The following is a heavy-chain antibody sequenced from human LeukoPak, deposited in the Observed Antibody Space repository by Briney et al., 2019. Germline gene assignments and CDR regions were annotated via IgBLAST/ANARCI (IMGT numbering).Heavy chain of an antibody. Sequence: PGGSLRLSCTPSGFTFSDYSMNWVRQAPGKGLEWVSSISTSSTYTFYADSVKDRFTISRDNRKNSLYLQMSSLTAEDTAVYYCARDASGFYLYYYMDVWGKGTTVTVSS. CDR2: ISTSSTYT. CDR1: GFTFSDYS. V-gene: IGHV3-21*01. CDR3: ARDASGFYLYYYMDV. J-gene: IGHJ6*03. D-gene: IGHD6-25*01.